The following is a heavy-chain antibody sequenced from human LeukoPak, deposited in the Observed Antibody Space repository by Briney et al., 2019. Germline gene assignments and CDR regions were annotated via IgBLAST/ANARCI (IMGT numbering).Heavy chain of an antibody. CDR1: GFTFGDYS. V-gene: IGHV3-49*04. Sequence: GRSLRLSCTASGFTFGDYSMSWVRQAPGKGREWVGFIRSKLYGGTTEYAASVKGRFTISRDDSKSIVYLQMNSLKTEDTAVYYCTRLTRGYNYVDYWGQGTLVTVSS. J-gene: IGHJ4*02. D-gene: IGHD5-24*01. CDR3: TRLTRGYNYVDY. CDR2: IRSKLYGGTT.